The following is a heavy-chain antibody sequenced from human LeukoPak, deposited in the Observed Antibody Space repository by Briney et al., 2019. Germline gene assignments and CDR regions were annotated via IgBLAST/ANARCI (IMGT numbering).Heavy chain of an antibody. CDR3: ARDYCGGDCYSSDY. D-gene: IGHD2-21*02. J-gene: IGHJ4*02. Sequence: PGRSLRLSCAASGFTFSSYGMHWVRQAPGKGLEWVAVIWYDGSNKYYADSVKGRFTISRDNSKNTLYLQMNSLRAEDTAAYYCARDYCGGDCYSSDYWGQGTLVTVSS. V-gene: IGHV3-33*01. CDR1: GFTFSSYG. CDR2: IWYDGSNK.